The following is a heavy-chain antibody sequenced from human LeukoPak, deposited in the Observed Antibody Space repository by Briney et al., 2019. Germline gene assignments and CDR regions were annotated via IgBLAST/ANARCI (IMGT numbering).Heavy chain of an antibody. D-gene: IGHD6-19*01. Sequence: ASVKVSCKASGYTFTSYGISWVRQAPGQGLEWMGWINPNSGGTNYAQKFQGRVTMTRDTSISTAYMELSRLRSDDTAVYYCARATYSSGLDIWGQGTMVTVSS. V-gene: IGHV1-2*02. CDR3: ARATYSSGLDI. CDR2: INPNSGGT. J-gene: IGHJ3*02. CDR1: GYTFTSYG.